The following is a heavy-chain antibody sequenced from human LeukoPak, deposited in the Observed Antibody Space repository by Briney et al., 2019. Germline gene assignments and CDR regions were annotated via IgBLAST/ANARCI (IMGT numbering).Heavy chain of an antibody. V-gene: IGHV1-18*01. CDR2: ISAYNGNT. CDR3: ARAPIVVVTATEYFQH. J-gene: IGHJ1*01. CDR1: GYTFTSYG. Sequence: ASVKVSCKASGYTFTSYGISWVRQALGQGLEWMGWISAYNGNTNYAQKLQGRVTMTTDTSTSTAYMELRSLRSDDTAVYYCARAPIVVVTATEYFQHWGQGTQVTVSS. D-gene: IGHD2-21*02.